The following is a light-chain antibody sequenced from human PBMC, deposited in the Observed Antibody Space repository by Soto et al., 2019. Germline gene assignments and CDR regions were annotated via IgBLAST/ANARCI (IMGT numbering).Light chain of an antibody. CDR3: SSYGGKNNYVI. Sequence: QSALTQPPSASGFPGQSFTISCSGTSSDIGAYNYVSWYQQHPGKAPKLLISEVTKRPSGVPDRFSGSKSGNTASMTVSGLQGDADADYYCSSYGGKNNYVIFGGGTQLTVL. CDR2: EVT. CDR1: SSDIGAYNY. J-gene: IGLJ2*01. V-gene: IGLV2-8*01.